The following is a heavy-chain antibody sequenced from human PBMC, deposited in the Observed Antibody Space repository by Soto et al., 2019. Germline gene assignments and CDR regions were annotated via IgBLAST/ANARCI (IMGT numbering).Heavy chain of an antibody. Sequence: PGGSLRLSCAASGFTFSPFWMHWVRQVPGKGPVWVSRINSDGNSTSYADSVKGRFTISRDNAKNTLYLQMNSLRAEDTAVYYCARGYYFLSGFTRYYFDYWGQGTLVTVSS. D-gene: IGHD3-3*01. CDR3: ARGYYFLSGFTRYYFDY. J-gene: IGHJ4*02. CDR2: INSDGNST. V-gene: IGHV3-74*01. CDR1: GFTFSPFW.